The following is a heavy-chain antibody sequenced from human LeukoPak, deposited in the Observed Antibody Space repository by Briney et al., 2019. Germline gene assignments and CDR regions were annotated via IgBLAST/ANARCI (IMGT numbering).Heavy chain of an antibody. J-gene: IGHJ5*02. V-gene: IGHV3-7*03. CDR2: IKQDGSEK. D-gene: IGHD3-16*01. CDR1: GFTFSSYW. Sequence: GGSLRLSCAASGFTFSSYWMSWVRQAPGKGLEWVANIKQDGSEKYYVDSVKGRFTISRDNAKNSLYLQINSLRAEDTAVYYCASNSYYDYVWGSTLDPWGQGTLVTVSS. CDR3: ASNSYYDYVWGSTLDP.